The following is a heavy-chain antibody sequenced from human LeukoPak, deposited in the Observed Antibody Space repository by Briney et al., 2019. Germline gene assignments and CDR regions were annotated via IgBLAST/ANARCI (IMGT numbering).Heavy chain of an antibody. CDR2: INQDGSEK. V-gene: IGHV3-7*05. CDR3: AREYYSGGSGSDY. J-gene: IGHJ4*02. D-gene: IGHD3-22*01. Sequence: GGSLRLSCAASGFTFSSYWMSWVRQAPGKGLEWVANINQDGSEKYSVDSVKGRFTISRDNAKNSLYLQMNSLRAEDTAVYYCAREYYSGGSGSDYWGQGTLVTVSS. CDR1: GFTFSSYW.